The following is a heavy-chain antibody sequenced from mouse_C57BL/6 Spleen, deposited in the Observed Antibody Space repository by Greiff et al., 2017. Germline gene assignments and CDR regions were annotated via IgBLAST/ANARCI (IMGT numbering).Heavy chain of an antibody. V-gene: IGHV14-3*01. CDR1: GFNIKNTY. CDR3: AHYYGSSYNSMDY. D-gene: IGHD1-1*01. CDR2: IDPANGNT. J-gene: IGHJ4*01. Sequence: EVMLVESVAELVRPGASVKLSCTASGFNIKNTYMHWVKQRPEQGLEWIGRIDPANGNTKYAPKFQGKATITTDTSSNTAYLQLSSLTSEDTAIYYCAHYYGSSYNSMDYWGQGTSVTVSS.